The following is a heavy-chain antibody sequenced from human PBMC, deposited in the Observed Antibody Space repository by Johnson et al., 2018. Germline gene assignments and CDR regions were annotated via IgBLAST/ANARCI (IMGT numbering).Heavy chain of an antibody. J-gene: IGHJ3*02. D-gene: IGHD2-15*01. CDR2: IRGKAHNYAT. CDR1: GFIFSGSP. V-gene: IGHV3-73*01. Sequence: VQLVQCGGGLVQPGGSLKLSCAASGFIFSGSPIHWVRQASGKGLEWVGLIRGKAHNYATAYAVSVKGRFTIARDDSKNTAYLQMTSLRAEDTAVYYCARGKIAPKGAFDIWGQGTMVTVSS. CDR3: ARGKIAPKGAFDI.